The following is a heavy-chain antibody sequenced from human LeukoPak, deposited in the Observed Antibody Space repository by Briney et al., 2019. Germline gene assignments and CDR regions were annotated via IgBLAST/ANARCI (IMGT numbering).Heavy chain of an antibody. J-gene: IGHJ6*02. CDR3: ARLMDTAMVTLFGMDV. CDR1: GGSISSYY. D-gene: IGHD5-18*01. Sequence: SETLSLTCTVSGGSISSYYWSWIRQPPGKGLEWIGYIYYSGSTNYNPPLKSRVTISVDTSKNQFSLKLSSVIAADTAVYYCARLMDTAMVTLFGMDVWGQGTTVTVSS. V-gene: IGHV4-59*01. CDR2: IYYSGST.